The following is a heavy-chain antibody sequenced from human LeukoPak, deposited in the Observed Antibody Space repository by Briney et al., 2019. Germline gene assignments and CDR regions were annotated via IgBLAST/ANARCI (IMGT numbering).Heavy chain of an antibody. J-gene: IGHJ4*02. D-gene: IGHD3-3*02. Sequence: GGSLRLSCAASGLTFHSYGMNWVRQAPGKGLEWISRINSGSTAIDYADSVKGRFTISRDDAKNSLFLHVNSLRAEDTAVYFCVSDSSIHYGYWGQGTQVTVSS. CDR2: INSGSTAI. CDR1: GLTFHSYG. CDR3: VSDSSIHYGY. V-gene: IGHV3-48*01.